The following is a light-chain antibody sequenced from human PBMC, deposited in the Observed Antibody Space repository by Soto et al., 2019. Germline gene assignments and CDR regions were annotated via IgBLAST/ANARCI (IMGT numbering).Light chain of an antibody. CDR1: TSNIESNA. J-gene: IGLJ1*01. Sequence: QSVLTQPPSASGTPGQRVTISCSGSTSNIESNAVNWYQQLPGTAPKVLIYSDDQRPSGVPDRFSGSRSGTSASLAISGLQSEDEADYYCAAWDDSLNGHVFGTGTKLTVL. V-gene: IGLV1-44*01. CDR3: AAWDDSLNGHV. CDR2: SDD.